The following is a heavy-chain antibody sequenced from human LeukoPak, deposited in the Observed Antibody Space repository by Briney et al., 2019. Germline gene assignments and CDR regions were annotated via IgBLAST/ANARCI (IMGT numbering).Heavy chain of an antibody. D-gene: IGHD3-3*01. V-gene: IGHV3-23*01. Sequence: PGGSLRLSCAASGFTFSSYAMSWVRQTPGKGLEWVSGITASGGSTYHADSVKGRFTISRDNSINTLNPQMNNLRAEDTAIYYCAKGLGFWSGYYTPFDYWGQGSSVTVSS. CDR3: AKGLGFWSGYYTPFDY. J-gene: IGHJ4*02. CDR2: ITASGGST. CDR1: GFTFSSYA.